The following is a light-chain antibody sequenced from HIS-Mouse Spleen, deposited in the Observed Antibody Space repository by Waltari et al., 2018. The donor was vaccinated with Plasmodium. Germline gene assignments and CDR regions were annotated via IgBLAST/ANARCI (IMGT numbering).Light chain of an antibody. CDR1: ALPKKY. Sequence: SYELTQPTSVSVSPGQTARITCSGDALPKKYAYWYPQKSGQAPVLVLYEDSKRPSGIPGRFAGSSSGTMATLTISGAQVEDEADYYCYSTDSSGNHRVFGGGTKLTVL. V-gene: IGLV3-10*01. CDR3: YSTDSSGNHRV. CDR2: EDS. J-gene: IGLJ3*02.